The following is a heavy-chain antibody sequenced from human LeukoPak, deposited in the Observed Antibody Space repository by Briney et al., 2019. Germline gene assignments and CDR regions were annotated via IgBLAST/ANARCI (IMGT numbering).Heavy chain of an antibody. D-gene: IGHD6-19*01. Sequence: SETLSLTCAVYGGSLSGYYWSWIRQPPGKGLEWIGEINHSGSTNYNPSLKSRVTISVDTSKNQFSLKLSSVTAADTAVYYCARGRGSGWYHYWGQGTLLTVSS. J-gene: IGHJ4*02. CDR1: GGSLSGYY. CDR2: INHSGST. V-gene: IGHV4-34*01. CDR3: ARGRGSGWYHY.